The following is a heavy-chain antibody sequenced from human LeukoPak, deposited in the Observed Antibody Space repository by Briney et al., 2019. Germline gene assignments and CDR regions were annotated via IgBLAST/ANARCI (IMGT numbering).Heavy chain of an antibody. CDR3: ARDVIAAAGTGFDY. D-gene: IGHD6-13*01. J-gene: IGHJ4*02. V-gene: IGHV3-7*01. CDR2: IKQDGSEK. CDR1: GFTFSSYW. Sequence: GGSLRLSCSASGFTFSSYWMSWVRQAPGKGLEWVANIKQDGSEKYYVDSVKGRFTISRDNAKNSLYLQMNSLRAEDTAVYYCARDVIAAAGTGFDYWGQGTLVTVSS.